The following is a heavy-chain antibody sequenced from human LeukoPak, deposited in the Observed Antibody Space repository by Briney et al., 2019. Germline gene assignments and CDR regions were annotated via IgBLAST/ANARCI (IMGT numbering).Heavy chain of an antibody. D-gene: IGHD3-22*01. Sequence: GGSLRLSCAASGFTFSNYAMSWVRQAPGKGLGWVSAISGSGGSTYYADSVKGRFTFSRDNSKNTLYLQMNSLRAEDTAVYYCARHYDSSGYYYLDYWGQGTLVTVSS. CDR3: ARHYDSSGYYYLDY. CDR1: GFTFSNYA. CDR2: ISGSGGST. J-gene: IGHJ4*02. V-gene: IGHV3-23*01.